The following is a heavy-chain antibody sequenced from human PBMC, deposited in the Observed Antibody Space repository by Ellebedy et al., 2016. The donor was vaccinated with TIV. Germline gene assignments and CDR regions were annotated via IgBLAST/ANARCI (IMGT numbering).Heavy chain of an antibody. J-gene: IGHJ4*02. Sequence: ASVKVSXXASGYTFTNHYIHWVRQAPGEGLEWMAIINPGSSSTSFAQKLRGRVTMTSDTSTNTVYMELSSLRFEDTAVYYCAGGSLIATYGSGTPFYWGQGTLVTVSS. CDR1: GYTFTNHY. CDR2: INPGSSST. D-gene: IGHD3-10*01. CDR3: AGGSLIATYGSGTPFY. V-gene: IGHV1-46*03.